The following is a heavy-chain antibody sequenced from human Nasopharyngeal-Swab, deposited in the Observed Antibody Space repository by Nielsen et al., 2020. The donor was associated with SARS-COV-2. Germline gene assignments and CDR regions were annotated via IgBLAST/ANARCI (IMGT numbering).Heavy chain of an antibody. V-gene: IGHV1-46*01. CDR1: GYTFTSYY. J-gene: IGHJ5*02. CDR2: INPSGGST. Sequence: ASVKVSCKASGYTFTSYYMHWVRQAPGQGLEWMGIINPSGGSTSYAQKFQGRVTMTRDTSTSTVYMELSSLRSEDTAVYYCARVRLRDKERYNWFDPWGQGTLVTVSS. CDR3: ARVRLRDKERYNWFDP. D-gene: IGHD2-21*01.